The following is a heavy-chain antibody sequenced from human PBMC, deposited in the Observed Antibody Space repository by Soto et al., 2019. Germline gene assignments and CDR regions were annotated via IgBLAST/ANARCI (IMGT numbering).Heavy chain of an antibody. Sequence: QVQLVQSGAEVKKPGASVKVACKASGYTFTNYDISWVRQAPGQGLEWMGWISTYHGKTNYAQKLQGRVPMTTATSTSTAYMELRSLTSDDTAVYYCARGGYTYGYDYWGQGTLVTVSS. CDR1: GYTFTNYD. J-gene: IGHJ4*02. V-gene: IGHV1-18*01. CDR3: ARGGYTYGYDY. CDR2: ISTYHGKT. D-gene: IGHD5-18*01.